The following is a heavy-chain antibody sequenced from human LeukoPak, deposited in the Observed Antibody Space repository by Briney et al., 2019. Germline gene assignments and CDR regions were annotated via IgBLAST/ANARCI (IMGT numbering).Heavy chain of an antibody. Sequence: GGSLRLSCAASGFTVSSNYMSWVRQAPGKGLEWVSVIYSGGSIYYADSVKGRFTISRDNSKNTLYLQMNSLRAEDTAVYYCARGAVAALDAFDIWGQGTMVTVSS. J-gene: IGHJ3*02. CDR1: GFTVSSNY. V-gene: IGHV3-53*01. CDR2: IYSGGSI. D-gene: IGHD6-19*01. CDR3: ARGAVAALDAFDI.